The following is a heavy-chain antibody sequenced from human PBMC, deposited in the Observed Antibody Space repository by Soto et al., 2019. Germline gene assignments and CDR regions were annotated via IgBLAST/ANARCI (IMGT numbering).Heavy chain of an antibody. J-gene: IGHJ3*02. D-gene: IGHD3-10*01. Sequence: GGSLILSCAASGFTFSTYNMNWVRQAPGKGLEWVSSISSSGSYMYYADSVKGRFTISRDNAKNSLYLQMNSLRAEDTAVYYCAEGSLWFGDPPGAFDIWGQGTMVTVSS. CDR2: ISSSGSYM. V-gene: IGHV3-21*01. CDR3: AEGSLWFGDPPGAFDI. CDR1: GFTFSTYN.